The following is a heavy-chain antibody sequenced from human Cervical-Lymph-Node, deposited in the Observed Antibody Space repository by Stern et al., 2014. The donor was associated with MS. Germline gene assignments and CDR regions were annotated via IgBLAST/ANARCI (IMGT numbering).Heavy chain of an antibody. V-gene: IGHV4-59*01. J-gene: IGHJ5*01. Sequence: QLQLVESGPGLVKPSETVSLTCTVSGGYMSSKYWNWIRQPPGKGLEWIGYIYSDGSTNYNPSLKSRVIIALDTSTNQFSLSLTSVTAADTAVYYCARVTGRGTRQNWFDSWGQGTLVTVSS. D-gene: IGHD1-26*01. CDR3: ARVTGRGTRQNWFDS. CDR1: GGYMSSKY. CDR2: IYSDGST.